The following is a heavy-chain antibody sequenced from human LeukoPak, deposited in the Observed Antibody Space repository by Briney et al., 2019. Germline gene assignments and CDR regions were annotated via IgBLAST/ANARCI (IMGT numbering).Heavy chain of an antibody. V-gene: IGHV3-48*01. D-gene: IGHD4-11*01. CDR1: GFTFSSYG. CDR2: ISSSSSTI. J-gene: IGHJ4*02. CDR3: ARGDYTFDY. Sequence: GGTLRLSCAASGFTFSSYGMNWVRQAPGKGLEWVSYISSSSSTIYYADSVKGRFTISRDNAKNSLYLQMNSLRAEDTAVYYCARGDYTFDYWGQGTLVTVSS.